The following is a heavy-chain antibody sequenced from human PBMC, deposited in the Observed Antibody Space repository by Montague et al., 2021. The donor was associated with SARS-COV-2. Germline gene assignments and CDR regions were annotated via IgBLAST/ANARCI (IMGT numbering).Heavy chain of an antibody. D-gene: IGHD3-3*01. Sequence: SETLSLTCTVSGGSISPYYWSWIRQSPGKGLVFIGYTSYSGSTDYNPSLKSRVTISIDTSKNQFSLKLSSVTAADTAVYYCARWGEYYDSPYYYYAMDVWGQGTTVTVSS. V-gene: IGHV4-59*12. CDR3: ARWGEYYDSPYYYYAMDV. CDR2: TSYSGST. CDR1: GGSISPYY. J-gene: IGHJ6*02.